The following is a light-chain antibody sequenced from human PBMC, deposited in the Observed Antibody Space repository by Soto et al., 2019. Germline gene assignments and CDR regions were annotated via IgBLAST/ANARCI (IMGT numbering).Light chain of an antibody. J-gene: IGKJ5*01. CDR3: QQDDSCPIT. V-gene: IGKV1-12*01. Sequence: DIQMTQSPSSVSASQGDRVTISCRASEDINSRLAWYQQKPGNAPKLLIYAAFILQSGVPSRFSGYGSGTDFTLSISSLQPEDFATYYCQQDDSCPITFGQGTRLEIK. CDR1: EDINSR. CDR2: AAF.